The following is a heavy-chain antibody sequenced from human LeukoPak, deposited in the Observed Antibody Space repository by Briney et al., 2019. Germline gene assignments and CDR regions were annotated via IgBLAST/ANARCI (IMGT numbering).Heavy chain of an antibody. Sequence: SETLSLTCTVSGGSVSSSSYYWGWIRQPPGKGLEWIGSIYYSGSTYYNPSLKSRVTISVDTSKNQFSLKLSSVTAADTAVYYCARGRSSIRLFVVATINWFDPWGQGTLVTVSS. CDR1: GGSVSSSSYY. D-gene: IGHD5-12*01. CDR3: ARGRSSIRLFVVATINWFDP. V-gene: IGHV4-39*07. J-gene: IGHJ5*02. CDR2: IYYSGST.